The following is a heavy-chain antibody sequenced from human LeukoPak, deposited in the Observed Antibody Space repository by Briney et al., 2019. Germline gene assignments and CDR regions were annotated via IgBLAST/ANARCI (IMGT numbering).Heavy chain of an antibody. CDR2: MNQDGSEK. CDR3: AREYSNYVRFDS. D-gene: IGHD4-11*01. V-gene: IGHV3-7*01. Sequence: GGSLRLSCVVSGLTFSSYWMSWVRQAPGKGLERVANMNQDGSEKYYVDSMKGRFTISRDNAKNSLYLQMNNLRAEDTAVYYCAREYSNYVRFDSWGQGVLVTVSS. CDR1: GLTFSSYW. J-gene: IGHJ4*02.